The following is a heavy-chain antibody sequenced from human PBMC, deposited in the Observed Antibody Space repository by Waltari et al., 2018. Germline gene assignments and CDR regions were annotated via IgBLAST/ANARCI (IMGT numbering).Heavy chain of an antibody. V-gene: IGHV4-34*01. D-gene: IGHD6-6*01. J-gene: IGHJ4*02. Sequence: QVQLQQWGAGLLKPSETLSLTCAVYGGSFSGYYWSWIRQPPGKGLAWIGEINHSGSTNDNPSLKSRVTRSVDTAKNQFSLKLSSVTAADTAVYYCARGSSSPVFDYWGQGTLVTVSS. CDR3: ARGSSSPVFDY. CDR2: INHSGST. CDR1: GGSFSGYY.